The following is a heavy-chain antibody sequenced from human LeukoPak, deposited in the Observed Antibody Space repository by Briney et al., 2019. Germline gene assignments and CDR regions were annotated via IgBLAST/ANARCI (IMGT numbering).Heavy chain of an antibody. CDR3: ARDNGYSNGHAFDS. Sequence: GGSLRLSCAASGFTFSSHSMHWVRQAPGKGLEWVALILYDGSNTYYSHSVKGRFTISRDDSKNTLCLQMNSLRPEDTAVYYCARDNGYSNGHAFDSWGQGIMVTVSS. CDR1: GFTFSSHS. CDR2: ILYDGSNT. D-gene: IGHD5-18*01. J-gene: IGHJ4*02. V-gene: IGHV3-30-3*01.